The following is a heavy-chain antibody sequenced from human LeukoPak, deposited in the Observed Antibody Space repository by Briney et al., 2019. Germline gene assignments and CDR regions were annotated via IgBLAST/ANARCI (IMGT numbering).Heavy chain of an antibody. CDR1: GGSISSYY. CDR2: IYYSGST. J-gene: IGHJ4*02. D-gene: IGHD5-18*01. CDR3: ARVRDTAMGPFDY. V-gene: IGHV4-59*01. Sequence: SETLSLTCTVSGGSISSYYWSWIRQPPGKGLEWIGYIYYSGSTNYNPSLKSRVTISVDTSKNQFSLKLSSVTAADTAVYYCARVRDTAMGPFDYWGQGTLVTVSS.